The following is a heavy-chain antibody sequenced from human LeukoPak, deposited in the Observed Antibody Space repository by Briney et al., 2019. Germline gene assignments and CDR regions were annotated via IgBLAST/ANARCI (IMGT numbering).Heavy chain of an antibody. CDR2: INHSGST. J-gene: IGHJ4*02. CDR3: ARGRGWLQPFDY. CDR1: GGSFSGYY. Sequence: KPSETLSLTCAVYGGSFSGYYWSWIRQPPGKGLEWIGEINHSGSTNYNPSLKSRVTISVDTSKNQFSLKLSSVTAADTAVYYCARGRGWLQPFDYWGQGTLVTVSS. D-gene: IGHD5-24*01. V-gene: IGHV4-34*01.